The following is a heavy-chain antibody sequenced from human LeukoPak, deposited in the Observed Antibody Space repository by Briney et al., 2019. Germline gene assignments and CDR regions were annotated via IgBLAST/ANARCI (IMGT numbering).Heavy chain of an antibody. V-gene: IGHV4-61*02. CDR2: IYTSGST. D-gene: IGHD2-2*01. CDR1: GGSISSGSYY. CDR3: ARGDSRCSSTSCYSPTLSYYYYMDV. J-gene: IGHJ6*03. Sequence: SQTLSLTCTVSGGSISSGSYYWSWIRQPAGKGLEWIGRIYTSGSTNYNPSLKSRVTISVDTSKNQFSLKLSSVTAADTAVYYCARGDSRCSSTSCYSPTLSYYYYMDVWGKGTTVTVSS.